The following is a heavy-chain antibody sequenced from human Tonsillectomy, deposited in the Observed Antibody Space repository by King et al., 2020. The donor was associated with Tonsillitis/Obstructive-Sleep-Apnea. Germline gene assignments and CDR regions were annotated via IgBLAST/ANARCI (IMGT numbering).Heavy chain of an antibody. J-gene: IGHJ4*02. CDR2: IYYSGTT. CDR1: GGSVSSNSYY. D-gene: IGHD3-10*01. Sequence: VQLQESGPGLVKPSETLSLTCTVSGGSVSSNSYYWNWIRQPPGKGLEWIGYIYYSGTTNYNPSHKSRVTISSDTSKNQFSLKLSSVTAADTAVYYCARSLYYYGSGSYYTYYFDYWGQGTLVTVSS. V-gene: IGHV4-61*01. CDR3: ARSLYYYGSGSYYTYYFDY.